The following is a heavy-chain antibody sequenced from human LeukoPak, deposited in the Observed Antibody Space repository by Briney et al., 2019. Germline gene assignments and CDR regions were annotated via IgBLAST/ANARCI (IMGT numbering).Heavy chain of an antibody. CDR1: GFTSSDYY. CDR3: AREYRRSSSSGQEYYFDY. D-gene: IGHD6-6*01. CDR2: ISSSGSTI. V-gene: IGHV3-11*01. J-gene: IGHJ4*02. Sequence: PGGPLRLSCAASGFTSSDYYMSWLRQAPGKGLEWVSYISSSGSTIFYADSVKGRFTISRDNAKNSLYLQMNSLRAEDTAVYYCAREYRRSSSSGQEYYFDYWGQGTLVTVSS.